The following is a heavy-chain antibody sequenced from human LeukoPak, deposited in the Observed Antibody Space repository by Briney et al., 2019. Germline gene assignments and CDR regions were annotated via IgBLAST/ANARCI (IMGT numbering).Heavy chain of an antibody. CDR2: ISLSGLT. CDR1: GGSISNTNW. CDR3: SGENGAFSPFGY. J-gene: IGHJ4*02. D-gene: IGHD2-8*01. Sequence: SGTLSLTCGVSGGSISNTNWWSWVRPPPGQGLEWIGEISLSGLTNYNPSLKSRVTVSLDKSKNHLSLNLTSVTAADTAVYYCSGENGAFSPFGYWGQGTLVTVPS. V-gene: IGHV4-4*02.